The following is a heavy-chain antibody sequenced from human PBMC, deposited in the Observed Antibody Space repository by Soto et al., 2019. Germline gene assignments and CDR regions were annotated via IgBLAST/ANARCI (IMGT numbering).Heavy chain of an antibody. Sequence: EVQLVESVGGLVQPGGSLKLSCAASGFTFSDSTIHWVRQTSGKGLEWVGRIRSKANNYATASAASVKGSFTISRDVSNNTSYLQMNSLKTEDTAVYYCMLLWFEDSHWGSWGQGTLVTVSS. CDR1: GFTFSDST. CDR3: MLLWFEDSHWGS. V-gene: IGHV3-73*01. J-gene: IGHJ5*02. D-gene: IGHD3-10*01. CDR2: IRSKANNYAT.